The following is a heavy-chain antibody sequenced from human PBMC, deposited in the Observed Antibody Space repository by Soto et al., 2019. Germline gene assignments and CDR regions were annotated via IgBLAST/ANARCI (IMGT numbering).Heavy chain of an antibody. CDR1: GYTFTSFD. V-gene: IGHV1-8*01. CDR3: ARGASP. CDR2: MSPTSGNT. Sequence: QVQLVQSGAEVKRPGASVKVSCKASGYTFTSFDINWVRQAAGQGFEWLGWMSPTSGNTGYAQKFQGSITLTRSTSISTAYMELTGLTPDDSDVYYCARGASPWGQGTLVTVSS. J-gene: IGHJ5*02.